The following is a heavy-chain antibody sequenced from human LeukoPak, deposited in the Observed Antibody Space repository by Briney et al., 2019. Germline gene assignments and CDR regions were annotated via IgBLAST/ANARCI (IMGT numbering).Heavy chain of an antibody. CDR1: GFTFSSYA. D-gene: IGHD2-15*01. CDR3: ATPRGIVVVVAAPSFDF. J-gene: IGHJ4*02. V-gene: IGHV3-23*01. CDR2: ISDSGGNT. Sequence: GGSLRLSCAASGFTFSSYAMSWVRQAPGKGLEWVSSISDSGGNTYYADSVKGRFTVSRDNSKSTLYLQMSSLRADDTAVYYCATPRGIVVVVAAPSFDFWGQGTLVTVSS.